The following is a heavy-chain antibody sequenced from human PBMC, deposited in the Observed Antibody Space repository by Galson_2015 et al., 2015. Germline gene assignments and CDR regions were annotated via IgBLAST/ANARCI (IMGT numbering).Heavy chain of an antibody. V-gene: IGHV3-11*01. CDR2: ISSSGSTI. CDR3: ARDLKGIAAAGDNWFDP. D-gene: IGHD6-13*01. Sequence: SLRLSCAASGFTFSDYYMSWIRQAPGKGLEWVSYISSSGSTIYYADSVKGRFTISRDNAKNSLYLQMNSLRAEDTAVYYCARDLKGIAAAGDNWFDPWGQGTLVTVSS. J-gene: IGHJ5*02. CDR1: GFTFSDYY.